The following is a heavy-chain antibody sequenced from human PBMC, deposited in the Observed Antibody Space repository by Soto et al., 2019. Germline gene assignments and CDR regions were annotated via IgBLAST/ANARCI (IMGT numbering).Heavy chain of an antibody. Sequence: GGSLRLSCAASGFTFSSYSMNWVRQAPGKGLEWVSYISSSSSTIYYADSVKGRFTISRDNAKNPRYLQMNSLRAEDTAVYYCARDRYDYIWGSYRYFDYWGQGTLVTVSS. CDR2: ISSSSSTI. CDR3: ARDRYDYIWGSYRYFDY. J-gene: IGHJ4*02. CDR1: GFTFSSYS. V-gene: IGHV3-48*01. D-gene: IGHD3-16*02.